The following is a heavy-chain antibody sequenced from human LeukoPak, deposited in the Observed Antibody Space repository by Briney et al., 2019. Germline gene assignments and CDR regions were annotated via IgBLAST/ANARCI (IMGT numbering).Heavy chain of an antibody. CDR1: GDSFGSYS. Sequence: ASVNVSCKSSGDSFGSYSFSGVRQAPGQGLEGMGVINPIFGATKYAQKFQGRVTISTDNSTSTAYMELSSLRAEDTAVYYCARDLSCTLGVSFSPGGFDVWGQGTMVTVSS. CDR3: ARDLSCTLGVSFSPGGFDV. V-gene: IGHV1-69*05. D-gene: IGHD2-8*01. CDR2: INPIFGAT. J-gene: IGHJ3*01.